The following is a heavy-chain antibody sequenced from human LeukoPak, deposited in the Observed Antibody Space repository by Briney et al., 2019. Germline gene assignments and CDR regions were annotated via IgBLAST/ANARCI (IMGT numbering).Heavy chain of an antibody. J-gene: IGHJ5*02. CDR1: GFTFDDYA. CDR2: ISWNSGSI. CDR3: ARIFGDGNWFDP. D-gene: IGHD3-3*01. Sequence: QSGGSLRLSCAASGFTFDDYAMHWVRHAPGKGLEWVSGISWNSGSIGYADSVKGRFTISRDNAKNSLYLQMNSLRAEDTAVYYCARIFGDGNWFDPWGQGTLVTVSS. V-gene: IGHV3-9*01.